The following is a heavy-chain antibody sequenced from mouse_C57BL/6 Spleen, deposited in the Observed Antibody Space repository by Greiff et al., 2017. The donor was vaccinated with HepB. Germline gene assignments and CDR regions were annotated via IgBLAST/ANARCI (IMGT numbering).Heavy chain of an antibody. CDR1: GFTFSDYY. CDR2: INYDGSST. CDR3: ARDQGYDYDGGFAY. Sequence: DVQLVESEGGLVQPGSSMKLSCTASGFTFSDYYMAWVRQVPEKGLEWVANINYDGSSTYYLDSLKSRFIISRDNAKNILYLQMSSLKSEDTATYYCARDQGYDYDGGFAYWGQGTLVTVSA. J-gene: IGHJ3*01. D-gene: IGHD2-4*01. V-gene: IGHV5-16*01.